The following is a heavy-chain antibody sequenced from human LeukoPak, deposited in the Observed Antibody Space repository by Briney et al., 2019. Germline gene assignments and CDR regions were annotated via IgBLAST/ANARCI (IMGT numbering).Heavy chain of an antibody. Sequence: GGSLRLSCAASGFTFSIYGMHWVRQAPGKGLEWVALISNDGSNKYYADSVKGRVTISRDNSKNTLYVQMNSLRAEDTAVYYCARVGYCSGGACYYYYYGMDVWGQGTTVTVSS. D-gene: IGHD2-8*02. V-gene: IGHV3-30*03. J-gene: IGHJ6*02. CDR2: ISNDGSNK. CDR1: GFTFSIYG. CDR3: ARVGYCSGGACYYYYYGMDV.